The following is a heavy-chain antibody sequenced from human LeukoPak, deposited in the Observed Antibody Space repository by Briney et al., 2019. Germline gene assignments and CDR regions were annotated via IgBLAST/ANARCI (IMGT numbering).Heavy chain of an antibody. CDR2: INHSGST. CDR1: GASFSGYY. Sequence: SETLSLTCAVYGASFSGYYWTWIRQPPGKGLEWIGEINHSGSTNYNPSLKSRVTISVDTSKNQFSLKLSSVTAADTAVYYCASSMRFTNYYDSSGRSNWFDPWGQGTLVTVSS. D-gene: IGHD3-22*01. V-gene: IGHV4-34*01. J-gene: IGHJ5*02. CDR3: ASSMRFTNYYDSSGRSNWFDP.